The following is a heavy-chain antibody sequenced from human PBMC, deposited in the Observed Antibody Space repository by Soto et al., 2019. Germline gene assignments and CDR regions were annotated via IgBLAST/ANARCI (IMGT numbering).Heavy chain of an antibody. V-gene: IGHV3-23*01. CDR2: ISGSGGST. CDR1: GFTFSSYA. Sequence: GGSLRLSCAASGFTFSSYAMSWVRQAPGKGLEWVSAISGSGGSTYYADSVKGRFTISRDNSKNTLYLQMNSLRAEDTAVYYYAKYWHMGGSGSYYKHYYYYMDVSGKGTTVTVSS. J-gene: IGHJ6*03. CDR3: AKYWHMGGSGSYYKHYYYYMDV. D-gene: IGHD3-10*01.